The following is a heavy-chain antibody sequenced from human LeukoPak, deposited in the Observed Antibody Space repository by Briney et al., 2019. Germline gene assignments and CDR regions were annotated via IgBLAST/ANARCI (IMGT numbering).Heavy chain of an antibody. V-gene: IGHV4-34*01. D-gene: IGHD3-22*01. Sequence: SETLSLTCAVYGGSFSGYHWSWIRQPPGKGLEWIGEINHSGSTNYNPSLKSRVTISVDTSKNQFSLKLSSVTAADTAVYYCARRIFQYYYDSSGYYSYWGQGTLVTVSS. CDR1: GGSFSGYH. CDR2: INHSGST. J-gene: IGHJ4*02. CDR3: ARRIFQYYYDSSGYYSY.